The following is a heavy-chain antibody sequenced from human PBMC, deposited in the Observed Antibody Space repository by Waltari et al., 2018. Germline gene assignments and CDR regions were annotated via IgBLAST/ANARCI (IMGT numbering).Heavy chain of an antibody. V-gene: IGHV4-4*02. Sequence: QLQLQESGPGLVQSSGTLSLACPVSGDSISSLSWWTWVRQSPGKGLEWVGEVFQSGSANYNPSLKSRVNMSVDKSTNQFFLTLNSVTAADTAIYYCAKISLHREGYSWGQGTLVTVAS. J-gene: IGHJ4*02. CDR2: VFQSGSA. D-gene: IGHD3-3*01. CDR1: GDSISSLSW. CDR3: AKISLHREGYS.